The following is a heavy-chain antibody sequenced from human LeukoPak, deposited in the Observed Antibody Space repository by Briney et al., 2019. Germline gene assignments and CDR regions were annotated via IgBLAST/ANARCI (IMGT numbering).Heavy chain of an antibody. CDR3: ARESWYGIDY. J-gene: IGHJ4*02. D-gene: IGHD6-13*01. CDR2: IYYSGST. CDR1: GGSISSYY. Sequence: SETLSLTCAVPGGSISSYYWSWIRQPPGKGLEWIGYIYYSGSTNYNPSLKSRVTISVDTSKNQFSLKLSSVTAADTAVYYCARESWYGIDYWGQGTLVTVSS. V-gene: IGHV4-59*01.